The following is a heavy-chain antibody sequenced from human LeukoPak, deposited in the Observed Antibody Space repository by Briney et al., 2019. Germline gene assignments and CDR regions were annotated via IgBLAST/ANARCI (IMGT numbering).Heavy chain of an antibody. CDR3: TTIPPPTGDPGPFDY. Sequence: ASVKVSCKASGGTFSSYAISWVRQAPGQGLEWMGIINPSGGSTSYAQKFQGRVTMTRDMSTSTVYMELSSLRSEDTAVYYCTTIPPPTGDPGPFDYWGQGTLVTVSS. J-gene: IGHJ4*02. CDR2: INPSGGST. CDR1: GGTFSSYA. V-gene: IGHV1-46*01. D-gene: IGHD3-16*01.